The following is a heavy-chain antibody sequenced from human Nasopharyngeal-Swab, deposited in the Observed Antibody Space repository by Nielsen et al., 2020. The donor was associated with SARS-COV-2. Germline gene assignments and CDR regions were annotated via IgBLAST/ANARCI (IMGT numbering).Heavy chain of an antibody. Sequence: GESLKISCAASGFTLSDYGMHWVRQAPGKGLEWVAVTSYDGTNNFYEDSAKGRFTVSRDNSKNTLYLQMNSLRPEDTAVYYCAKSHSGTYYRVLDYWGQGTLVTVSS. J-gene: IGHJ4*02. CDR3: AKSHSGTYYRVLDY. V-gene: IGHV3-30*02. D-gene: IGHD1-26*01. CDR1: GFTLSDYG. CDR2: TSYDGTNN.